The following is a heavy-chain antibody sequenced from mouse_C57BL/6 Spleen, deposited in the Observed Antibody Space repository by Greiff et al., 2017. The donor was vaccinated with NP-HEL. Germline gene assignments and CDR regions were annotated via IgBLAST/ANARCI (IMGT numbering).Heavy chain of an antibody. V-gene: IGHV1-50*01. CDR2: IDPSDSYT. Sequence: QVQLQQPGAELVKPGASVKLSYKASGYTFTSYWMQWVKQRPGQGLEWIGEIDPSDSYTNYNQKFKGKATLTVDTSSSTAYMQLSSLTSEDSAVYYCARLSYYGSSYGYFDYWGQGTTLTVSS. CDR3: ARLSYYGSSYGYFDY. CDR1: GYTFTSYW. J-gene: IGHJ2*01. D-gene: IGHD1-1*01.